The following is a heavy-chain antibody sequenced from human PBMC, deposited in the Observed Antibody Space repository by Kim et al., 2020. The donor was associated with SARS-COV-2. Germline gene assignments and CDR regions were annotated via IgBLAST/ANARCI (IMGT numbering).Heavy chain of an antibody. CDR1: GFTFSSYG. D-gene: IGHD2-2*01. CDR2: IWYDGSSK. J-gene: IGHJ6*03. V-gene: IGHV3-33*01. Sequence: GGSLRLSCAASGFTFSSYGMHWVRQAPGQGLEWVAIIWYDGSSKYYGDPVKGRFTISRDNSKNTLYLQMNSLRAEDTAVYYCARTPRGTSGYYYYMDVWGKGTTVTVSS. CDR3: ARTPRGTSGYYYYMDV.